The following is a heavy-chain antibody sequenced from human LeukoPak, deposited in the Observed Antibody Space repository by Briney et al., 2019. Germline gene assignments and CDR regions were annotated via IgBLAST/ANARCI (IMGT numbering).Heavy chain of an antibody. V-gene: IGHV3-23*01. Sequence: GGSLRLSCAASGFTFSSYAMSWVRQAPGEGLEWVSRISVNGVTTYYADSVKGRFTIYRDNSRNTLFLQMNSLRAEDTAVYYCAKEVFGEYYDGFDYWGQGTLVTVSS. D-gene: IGHD3-10*02. J-gene: IGHJ4*02. CDR1: GFTFSSYA. CDR3: AKEVFGEYYDGFDY. CDR2: ISVNGVTT.